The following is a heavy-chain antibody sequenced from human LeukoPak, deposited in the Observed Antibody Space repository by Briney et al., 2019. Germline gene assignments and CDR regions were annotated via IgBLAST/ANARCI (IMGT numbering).Heavy chain of an antibody. CDR2: ISDSTTYI. D-gene: IGHD3-10*01. Sequence: GGSLRLSCAASGFTFRTYAMNWVRQAPGKGLEWVSSISDSTTYIYYADSVKGRFTISRDNAKNSLYLQMNSLRAEDTAVYYCARYYGSGSPSLDSWGQGTLVTVSS. V-gene: IGHV3-21*01. CDR1: GFTFRTYA. CDR3: ARYYGSGSPSLDS. J-gene: IGHJ5*01.